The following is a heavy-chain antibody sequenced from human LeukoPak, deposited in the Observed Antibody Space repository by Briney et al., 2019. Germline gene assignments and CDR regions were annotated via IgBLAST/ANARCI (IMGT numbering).Heavy chain of an antibody. CDR2: ISAYNGNT. CDR1: GYTFTSYG. CDR3: ARGPLMVRGVRVPPYFDY. V-gene: IGHV1-18*01. Sequence: ASVKVSCKASGYTFTSYGISWVRQAPGQGLEWMGWISAYNGNTNYAQKLQGRVTMTTDTSTSTAYMELRSLRSDDTAVYYCARGPLMVRGVRVPPYFDYWGQGTLVTVSS. J-gene: IGHJ4*02. D-gene: IGHD3-10*01.